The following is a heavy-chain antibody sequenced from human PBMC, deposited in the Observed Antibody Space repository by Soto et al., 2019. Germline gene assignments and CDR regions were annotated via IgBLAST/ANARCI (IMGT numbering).Heavy chain of an antibody. D-gene: IGHD2-2*01. CDR1: GFTFSNAW. CDR3: TTGVVVVPAAMLMDHLWFGELLSDAFDI. J-gene: IGHJ3*02. CDR2: IKSKTDGGTT. V-gene: IGHV3-15*01. Sequence: PGGSLRLSCAASGFTFSNAWMSWVRKAPGKGLEWVGRIKSKTDGGTTDYAAPVKGRFTISRDDSKNTLYLQMNSLKTEDTAVYYCTTGVVVVPAAMLMDHLWFGELLSDAFDIWGQGTMVTVSS.